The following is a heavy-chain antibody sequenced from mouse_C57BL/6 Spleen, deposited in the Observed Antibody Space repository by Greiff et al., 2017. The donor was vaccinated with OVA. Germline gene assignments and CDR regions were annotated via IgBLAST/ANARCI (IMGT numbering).Heavy chain of an antibody. D-gene: IGHD3-2*02. CDR1: GYTFTSYW. CDR3: ARVDSSGYWFAY. J-gene: IGHJ3*01. Sequence: QVQLKQPGAELVKPGASVKLSCKASGYTFTSYWMQWVKQRPGQGLEWIGEIDPSDSYTNYNQKFKGKATLTVDTSSSTAYMQLSSLTSEDSAVYYCARVDSSGYWFAYWGQGTLVTVSA. CDR2: IDPSDSYT. V-gene: IGHV1-50*01.